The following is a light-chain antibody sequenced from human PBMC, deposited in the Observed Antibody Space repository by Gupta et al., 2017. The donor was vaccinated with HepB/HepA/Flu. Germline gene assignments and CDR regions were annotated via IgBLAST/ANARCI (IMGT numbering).Light chain of an antibody. Sequence: DIQMTQSPSTLSASVGDRVTITCRASQSISSWLAWYQQKPGKAPKLLIYKASSLESGVPSRFSGSGSGTEFTLTISSLQPDDFAPYYCQQYNSYAVCSFGQGTKLEIK. CDR3: QQYNSYAVCS. J-gene: IGKJ2*04. V-gene: IGKV1-5*03. CDR2: KAS. CDR1: QSISSW.